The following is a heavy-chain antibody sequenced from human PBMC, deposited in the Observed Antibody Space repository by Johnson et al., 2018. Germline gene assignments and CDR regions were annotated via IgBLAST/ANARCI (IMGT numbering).Heavy chain of an antibody. CDR2: IYSEGST. J-gene: IGHJ3*01. Sequence: VQLVESGGGLVQPGGSLVLSCAASGFTVSSNYMSWVRQAPGKGLEWVSVIYSEGSTHYVDSVKGRFTVSRDISKNTLYLQMSSLRVEDTAVYFWARATRGAFDLWGQGTMVTVS. V-gene: IGHV3-66*02. D-gene: IGHD5-12*01. CDR3: ARATRGAFDL. CDR1: GFTVSSNY.